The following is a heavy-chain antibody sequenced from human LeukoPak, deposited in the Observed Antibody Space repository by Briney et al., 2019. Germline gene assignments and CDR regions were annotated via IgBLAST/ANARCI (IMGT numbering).Heavy chain of an antibody. CDR1: GGSISSSSYY. J-gene: IGHJ6*02. Sequence: PSETLSLTCTVSGGSISSSSYYWGWIRQPPGKGLEWLGSIYYSGSTYYNPSLKSRVTISVDTSKNQFSLKLSSVTAADTAVYYCARDPGGAMVRGVWEESDLYYYYYYGMDVWGQGTTVTVSS. CDR3: ARDPGGAMVRGVWEESDLYYYYYYGMDV. CDR2: IYYSGST. V-gene: IGHV4-39*07. D-gene: IGHD3-10*01.